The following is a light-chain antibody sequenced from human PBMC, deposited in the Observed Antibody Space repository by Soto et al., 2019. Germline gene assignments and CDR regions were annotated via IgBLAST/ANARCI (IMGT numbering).Light chain of an antibody. V-gene: IGKV1-39*01. Sequence: DIQMTQSPSSLSASVGDRVTITCRASQSISSYLNWYQQKPGKAPKLLIYAASSLQSGVPSRFNGSGSGTDFTLTISSLRPDDFATYYCQHYNSYSEAFGQGTKVDIK. CDR3: QHYNSYSEA. CDR1: QSISSY. CDR2: AAS. J-gene: IGKJ1*01.